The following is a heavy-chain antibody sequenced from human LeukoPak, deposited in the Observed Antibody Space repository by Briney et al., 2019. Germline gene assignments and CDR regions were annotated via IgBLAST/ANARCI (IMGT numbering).Heavy chain of an antibody. CDR2: INPNSGGT. D-gene: IGHD5-18*01. J-gene: IGHJ4*02. CDR3: ARDRRAAMVYGFDY. CDR1: GYTFTGYY. Sequence: ASVKVSCKASGYTFTGYYMHWVRQAPGQGLEWMGWINPNSGGTNYAQKFQGRVTMTRDTSISTAYMELSRLRSDDTAVYYCARDRRAAMVYGFDYWGQGTLVTVSS. V-gene: IGHV1-2*02.